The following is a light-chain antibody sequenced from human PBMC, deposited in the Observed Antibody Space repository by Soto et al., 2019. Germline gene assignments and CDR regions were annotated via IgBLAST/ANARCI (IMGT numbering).Light chain of an antibody. CDR1: QSVSSSY. CDR2: GAS. CDR3: QQYGSSPLT. Sequence: EIVLTHSPGTLSLSPWERATLSCRASQSVSSSYLAWYQQKPGQAPRLLIYGASSRATGIPDRFSGSGSGTDFTLTISRLEPEDFAVYYCQQYGSSPLTFGGGTKVDIK. J-gene: IGKJ4*01. V-gene: IGKV3-20*01.